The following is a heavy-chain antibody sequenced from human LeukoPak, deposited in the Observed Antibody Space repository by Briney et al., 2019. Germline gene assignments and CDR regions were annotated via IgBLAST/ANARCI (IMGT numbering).Heavy chain of an antibody. CDR3: ASGDYYGSGSYYYFDY. CDR2: IYYSGST. Sequence: PSETLSLTCTVSGGSISSYYWSWIRQPPGKGLEWIGYIYYSGSTNYNPSLKSRVTISVDTSKNQFSLKLSSVTAADTAVYYCASGDYYGSGSYYYFDYWGQGTLVTVSS. D-gene: IGHD3-10*01. J-gene: IGHJ4*02. CDR1: GGSISSYY. V-gene: IGHV4-59*01.